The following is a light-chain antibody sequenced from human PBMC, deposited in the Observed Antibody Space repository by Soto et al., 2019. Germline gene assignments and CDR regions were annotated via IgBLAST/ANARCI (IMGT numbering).Light chain of an antibody. CDR3: QDRINWPPFT. CDR1: QRVSSRY. CDR2: GAS. V-gene: IGKV3D-20*02. J-gene: IGKJ3*01. Sequence: EIELTQSPGTLSLSPGERATLSCRARQRVSSRYLAWYQQKPGQAPRLLIYGASSRGTGIPDRFSGSGSGTDFSLTISRLEPEYLAVYYCQDRINWPPFTFGPGTKVDI.